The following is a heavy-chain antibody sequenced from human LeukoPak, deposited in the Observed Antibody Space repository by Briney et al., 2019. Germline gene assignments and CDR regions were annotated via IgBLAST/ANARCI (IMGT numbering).Heavy chain of an antibody. D-gene: IGHD3-3*01. Sequence: GGSLRLSCAASGFTFSSYWVHWVPQAPGKGLVWVSRINIEWTTTNYADCVQGSFSIYRDDDKNTVYLQMNSLRAEDTAVYYCAREPYEGFTGLRDYWGQGTLVTVSS. V-gene: IGHV3-74*01. CDR2: INIEWTTT. CDR1: GFTFSSYW. J-gene: IGHJ4*02. CDR3: AREPYEGFTGLRDY.